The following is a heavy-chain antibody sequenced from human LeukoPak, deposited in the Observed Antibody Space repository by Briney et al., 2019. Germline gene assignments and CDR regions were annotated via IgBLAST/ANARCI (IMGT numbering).Heavy chain of an antibody. CDR2: IYSGGGT. J-gene: IGHJ4*02. CDR1: GFIVSSNY. Sequence: GGSLRLSCAASGFIVSSNYMSWVRQAPGRGLEWVSFIYSGGGTYYADSVKGRFTISRDNSKNTLYPQMNSLRVEDTAVYYCARGRNDKDWGQGTLVTVSS. D-gene: IGHD1-1*01. CDR3: ARGRNDKD. V-gene: IGHV3-53*01.